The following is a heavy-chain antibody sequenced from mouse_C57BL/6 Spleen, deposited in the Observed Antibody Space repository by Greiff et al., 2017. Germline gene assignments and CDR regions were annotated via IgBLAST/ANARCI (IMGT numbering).Heavy chain of an antibody. CDR3: ARHEDGYGNYVYWYFDV. Sequence: VQLQQSGAELVKPGASVKLSCKASGYTFTEYTIHWVKQRSGQGLEWIGWFYPGSGSIKYNEKFKDKATLTADKSSSTVYMELSRLTSEDSAVYFCARHEDGYGNYVYWYFDVWGTGTTVTVAS. CDR2: FYPGSGSI. J-gene: IGHJ1*03. V-gene: IGHV1-62-2*01. CDR1: GYTFTEYT. D-gene: IGHD2-1*01.